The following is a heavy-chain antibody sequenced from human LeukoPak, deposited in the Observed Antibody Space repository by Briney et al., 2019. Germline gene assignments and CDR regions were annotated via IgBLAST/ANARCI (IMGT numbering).Heavy chain of an antibody. V-gene: IGHV6-1*01. D-gene: IGHD3-16*02. CDR1: GDSVSSNSAA. Sequence: SQTLSLTCAISGDSVSSNSAAWNWIRQSPSRGLEWLGRTYYRSKWYNDYAVSVKSRITINPDTSKNQFSLQLNSVTPEDTAVYYCARAGGYDYVWGSYRYTNNWFDPWGQGTLVTVSS. CDR2: TYYRSKWYN. CDR3: ARAGGYDYVWGSYRYTNNWFDP. J-gene: IGHJ5*02.